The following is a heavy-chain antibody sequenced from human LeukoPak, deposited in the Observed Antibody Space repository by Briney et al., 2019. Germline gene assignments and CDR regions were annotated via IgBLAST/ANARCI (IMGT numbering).Heavy chain of an antibody. CDR2: IHDNEKT. D-gene: IGHD3-10*01. Sequence: SQTLSLTCSVSGGSISRPDFYWSWIRQPPGKGLEWIGYIHDNEKTHYNPSFGSRVTISGDTSNNEFSLTFNSVTAADTAIYYCAGSISDYYISGTYYKLRYWGRGALVTVSS. V-gene: IGHV4-30-4*01. J-gene: IGHJ4*02. CDR1: GGSISRPDFY. CDR3: AGSISDYYISGTYYKLRY.